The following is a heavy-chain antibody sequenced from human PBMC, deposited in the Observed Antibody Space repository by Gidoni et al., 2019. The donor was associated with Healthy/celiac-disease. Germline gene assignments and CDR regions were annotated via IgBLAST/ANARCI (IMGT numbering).Heavy chain of an antibody. CDR2: IYSSGIT. CDR3: AREGFASSCDY. J-gene: IGHJ4*02. D-gene: IGHD6-13*01. V-gene: IGHV4-61*01. CDR1: GGSVSSGSYY. Sequence: LQESGPGLVKPSETLSLTCTVLGGSVSSGSYYWSWIRQPPGKGLEWIGYIYSSGITNYSPSLNSRVTISLDASKNKFSLKLTSVTAADTAVYYCAREGFASSCDYWGQGTLVTVSS.